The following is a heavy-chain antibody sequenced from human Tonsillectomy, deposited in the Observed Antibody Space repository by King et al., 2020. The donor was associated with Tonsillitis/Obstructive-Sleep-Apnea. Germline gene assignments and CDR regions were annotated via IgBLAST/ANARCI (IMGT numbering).Heavy chain of an antibody. CDR2: INPNSGGT. CDR1: GYIFSDYY. V-gene: IGHV1-2*06. CDR3: ARGPTMTPHFDY. J-gene: IGHJ4*02. D-gene: IGHD5-24*01. Sequence: VQLVESGAEVKKPGASVKVSCRASGYIFSDYYMHWVRQAPGQGLEWMGRINPNSGGTNYAQKFQGRVTMTRDTSISTAYMELSSLTSDDTAVYYCARGPTMTPHFDYWGQGTLVTVSS.